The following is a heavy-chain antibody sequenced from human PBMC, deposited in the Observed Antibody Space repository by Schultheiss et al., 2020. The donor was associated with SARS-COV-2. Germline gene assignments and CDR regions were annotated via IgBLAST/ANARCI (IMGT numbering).Heavy chain of an antibody. CDR2: IYHSGST. D-gene: IGHD5/OR15-5a*01. V-gene: IGHV4-4*09. CDR1: GGSISSYY. CDR3: ARGSSKSASGA. Sequence: SETLSLTCTVSGGSISSYYWSWIRQPPGKGLEWIGYIYHSGSTYYNPSLKSRVTISVDKSKNQFSLKLSSVTTADTAVYYCARGSSKSASGAWGQGTLVTVSS. J-gene: IGHJ5*02.